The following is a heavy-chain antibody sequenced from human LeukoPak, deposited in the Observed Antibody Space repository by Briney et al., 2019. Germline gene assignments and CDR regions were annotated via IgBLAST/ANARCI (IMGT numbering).Heavy chain of an antibody. D-gene: IGHD5-12*01. V-gene: IGHV3-74*01. CDR1: GFTYSTYW. CDR3: ARDPEYSGYNFDY. J-gene: IGHJ4*02. Sequence: GGSLRLSCAASGFTYSTYWMHWVRQAAGKGLEWVSRINSDGSSTRYADSVKGRFTISRDNAKNTLYLQTNSLRAEDTAVYYCARDPEYSGYNFDYWGQGALVTVSS. CDR2: INSDGSST.